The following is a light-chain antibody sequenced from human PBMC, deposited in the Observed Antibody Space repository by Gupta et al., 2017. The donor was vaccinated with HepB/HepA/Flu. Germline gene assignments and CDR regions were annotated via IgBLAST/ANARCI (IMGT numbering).Light chain of an antibody. CDR2: DVT. CDR3: SSYTGSSTAV. CDR1: SSDVGGYDY. J-gene: IGLJ1*01. V-gene: IGLV2-14*03. Sequence: SSDVGGYDYVSWYQQHPGKAPKLMIYDVTNRPSGVPNRFSGSKSGITASLTISGLQAEDEADYYCSSYTGSSTAVFGTGTKLTVL.